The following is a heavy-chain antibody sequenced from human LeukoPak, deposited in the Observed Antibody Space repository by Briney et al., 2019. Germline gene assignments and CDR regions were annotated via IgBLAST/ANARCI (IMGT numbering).Heavy chain of an antibody. CDR3: ARGYGYNSEY. CDR1: GGAISTFY. V-gene: IGHV4-59*13. Sequence: SETLSLTCTVSGGAISTFYWIWIRQPPGKGLEWIGCIQNSGSTEYNPSLESRVTISVDRSRNQFSLKLTSVTAADTAVYFCARGYGYNSEYWGQGTLVTVSP. CDR2: IQNSGST. J-gene: IGHJ4*02. D-gene: IGHD5-24*01.